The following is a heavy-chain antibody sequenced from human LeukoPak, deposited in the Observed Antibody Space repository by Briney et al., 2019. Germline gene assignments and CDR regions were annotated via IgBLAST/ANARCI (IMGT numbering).Heavy chain of an antibody. CDR3: ARTYYYYYYIDV. CDR1: GGSISSSSYY. V-gene: IGHV4-39*01. J-gene: IGHJ6*03. Sequence: PSETLSLTCSVSGGSISSSSYYWGWIRQPPGKGLDWIGNIYYSGSTYYTPSLKSRVTISVDTSKNQFSLKLSSVTAADTAVYYCARTYYYYYYIDVWGKGTTVTISS. CDR2: IYYSGST.